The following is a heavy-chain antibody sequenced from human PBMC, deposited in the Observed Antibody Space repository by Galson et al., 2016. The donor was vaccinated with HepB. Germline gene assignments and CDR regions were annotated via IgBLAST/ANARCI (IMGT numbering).Heavy chain of an antibody. D-gene: IGHD6-6*01. Sequence: QSGAEVKKPGDSLTISCKVSGATFTTYWIGWVRQMPGKGLEWMGLIDPSDSYTSYSPSFQGHVTFSVDESISTAYLQWSSLEASDTAMYYCATARGSSDRYDPWGQGTLVTVSS. V-gene: IGHV5-10-1*01. CDR2: IDPSDSYT. CDR1: GATFTTYW. J-gene: IGHJ5*02. CDR3: ATARGSSDRYDP.